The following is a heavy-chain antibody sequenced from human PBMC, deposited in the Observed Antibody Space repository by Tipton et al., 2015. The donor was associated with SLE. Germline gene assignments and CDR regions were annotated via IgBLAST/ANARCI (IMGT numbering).Heavy chain of an antibody. CDR1: GGSISSYY. V-gene: IGHV4-59*12. CDR3: ARVEGYYYDSSGPRD. Sequence: TLSLTCTVSGGSISSYYWNWIRQPPGKGLEWIGYIYYSGSTYYNPSLKSRVTISVDTSKNQFSLKLSSVTAADTAVYYCARVEGYYYDSSGPRDWGQGTLVTVSS. D-gene: IGHD3-22*01. J-gene: IGHJ4*02. CDR2: IYYSGST.